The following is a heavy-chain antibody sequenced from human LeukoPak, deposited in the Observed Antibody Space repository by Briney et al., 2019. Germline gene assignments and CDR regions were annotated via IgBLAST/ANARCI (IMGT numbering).Heavy chain of an antibody. CDR1: GFTFSSYS. Sequence: GGSLRLSCAASGFTFSSYSMNWVRQAPGKGLEWVSYISSSSTIYYADSVKGRFTISRDNAKNSLYLQMNSLRAEDTAVYYCARDGVGFTKTDYWGQGTLVTVSS. D-gene: IGHD2-8*01. CDR3: ARDGVGFTKTDY. CDR2: ISSSSTI. V-gene: IGHV3-48*01. J-gene: IGHJ4*02.